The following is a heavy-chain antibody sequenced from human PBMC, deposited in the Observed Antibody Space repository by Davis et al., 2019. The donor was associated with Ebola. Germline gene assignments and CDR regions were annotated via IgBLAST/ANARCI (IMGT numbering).Heavy chain of an antibody. CDR3: ARVFGFYGMDV. CDR1: GFTFSSYE. Sequence: GGSLRLSCAASGFTFSSYEMNWVRQAPGKGLEWVSYISSSGSTIYYADSVKGRFTISRDNAKNSLYLQMNSLRAEDTAVYYCARVFGFYGMDVWGQGTTVTVSS. V-gene: IGHV3-48*03. D-gene: IGHD3-10*01. CDR2: ISSSGSTI. J-gene: IGHJ6*02.